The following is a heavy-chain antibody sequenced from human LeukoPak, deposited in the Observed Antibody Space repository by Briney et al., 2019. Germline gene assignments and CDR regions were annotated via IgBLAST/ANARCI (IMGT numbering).Heavy chain of an antibody. D-gene: IGHD3-10*01. Sequence: PGGSLRLSCAASGFTFSSYSMNWVRQAPGKGLEWVSSISSSSSYIYYADSVKGRFTISRDNAKNSLYLQMNSLRAEDTAVYYCARARPYGSGRNWFDPWGQGALVTVSS. CDR2: ISSSSSYI. CDR3: ARARPYGSGRNWFDP. CDR1: GFTFSSYS. V-gene: IGHV3-21*01. J-gene: IGHJ5*02.